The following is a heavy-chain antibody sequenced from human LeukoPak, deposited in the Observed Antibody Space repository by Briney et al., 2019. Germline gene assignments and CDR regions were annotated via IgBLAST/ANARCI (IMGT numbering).Heavy chain of an antibody. CDR1: GFTFSYYA. V-gene: IGHV3-23*01. CDR2: ISGSGGST. CDR3: AKDQRSSWTLDY. D-gene: IGHD6-13*01. Sequence: GGSLRLSCTASGFTFSYYAMSWARQAPGKGLEWVSVISGSGGSTYYADSVKGRFTISRDNSKNTLYLQMSSLRAEDTALYYCAKDQRSSWTLDYWGQGTLVTVSS. J-gene: IGHJ4*02.